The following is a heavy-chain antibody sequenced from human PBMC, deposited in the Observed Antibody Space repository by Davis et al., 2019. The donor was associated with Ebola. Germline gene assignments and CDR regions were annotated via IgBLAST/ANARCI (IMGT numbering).Heavy chain of an antibody. CDR2: ISYDGSNK. Sequence: PGGSLRLSCAASGFTFSSYGMHWVRQAPGKGLEWVAVISYDGSNKYYADSVKGRFTISRDNSKNTLYLQMNSLRAEDTAVYYCARDGPYSSSSLFFDDYGMDVWGQGTTVTVSS. J-gene: IGHJ6*02. V-gene: IGHV3-30*03. CDR1: GFTFSSYG. CDR3: ARDGPYSSSSLFFDDYGMDV. D-gene: IGHD6-6*01.